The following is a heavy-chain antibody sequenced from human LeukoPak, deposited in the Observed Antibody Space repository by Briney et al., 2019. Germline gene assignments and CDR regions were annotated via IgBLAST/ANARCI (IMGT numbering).Heavy chain of an antibody. CDR1: GGTFSSYT. V-gene: IGHV1-69*02. CDR2: IIPILGIA. D-gene: IGHD3-3*01. CDR3: AYTSSSTFGVVITSFDY. J-gene: IGHJ4*02. Sequence: GASVKVSCKASGGTFSSYTISWVRQAPGQGLEWMGRIIPILGIANYAQKFQGRVTSTADKSTSTAYMELSSLRSEDTAVYYGAYTSSSTFGVVITSFDYRRERTKVTVPS.